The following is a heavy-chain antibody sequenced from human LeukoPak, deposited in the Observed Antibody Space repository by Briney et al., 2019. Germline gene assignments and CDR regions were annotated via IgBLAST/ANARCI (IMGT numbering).Heavy chain of an antibody. V-gene: IGHV1-69*04. CDR1: GGTFNSFA. CDR2: IIPLLGLA. J-gene: IGHJ5*02. Sequence: SVKVSCKTSGGTFNSFAINWVRQAPGQGLEWMGRIIPLLGLANYAQKFQGRVTITADESTSTAYMELSSLRSEDTAVYYCARDGEVWDQLPPDSWGQGTLVTVSS. D-gene: IGHD2-2*01. CDR3: ARDGEVWDQLPPDS.